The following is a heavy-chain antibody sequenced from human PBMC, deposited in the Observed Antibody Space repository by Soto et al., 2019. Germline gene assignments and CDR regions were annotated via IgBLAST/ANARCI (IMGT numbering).Heavy chain of an antibody. CDR3: AISKQLWLPFDY. J-gene: IGHJ4*02. CDR1: GGTFSSYT. D-gene: IGHD5-18*01. CDR2: IIPILGIA. Sequence: ASVKVSCKASGGTFSSYTISWVRQAPRQGLEWMGRIIPILGIANYAQKFQGRVTITADKSTSTAYMELSSLRSEDTAVYYCAISKQLWLPFDYWGQGTLVTVSS. V-gene: IGHV1-69*02.